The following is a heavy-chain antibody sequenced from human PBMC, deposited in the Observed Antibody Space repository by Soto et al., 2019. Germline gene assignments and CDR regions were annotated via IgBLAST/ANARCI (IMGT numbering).Heavy chain of an antibody. Sequence: PGGTLRLSCATSGFSLSSYAMSWVRLAPGKVLEWVPTISSSGGSTYYADSVKGWFTIARLNSKNTLYPQMNSLRAEDTAVSYCAKVERYSSSHPLIWARGTLVNVSS. D-gene: IGHD6-13*01. CDR1: GFSLSSYA. CDR3: AKVERYSSSHPLI. V-gene: IGHV3-23*01. J-gene: IGHJ4*02. CDR2: ISSSGGST.